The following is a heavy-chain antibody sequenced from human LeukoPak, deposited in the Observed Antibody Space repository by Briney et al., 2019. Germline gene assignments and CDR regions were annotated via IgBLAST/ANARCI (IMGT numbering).Heavy chain of an antibody. CDR3: AKRSGSGGPFDY. J-gene: IGHJ4*02. V-gene: IGHV3-48*01. CDR2: ISSFSGTI. Sequence: GGSLRLSCAASGFTFSSYSMNWVRQAPGKGLEWVSYISSFSGTINYADSVKGRFTISRDNYKNTMYLQMNSLRAEDTAVYYCAKRSGSGGPFDYWGQGILVTVSS. CDR1: GFTFSSYS. D-gene: IGHD3-10*01.